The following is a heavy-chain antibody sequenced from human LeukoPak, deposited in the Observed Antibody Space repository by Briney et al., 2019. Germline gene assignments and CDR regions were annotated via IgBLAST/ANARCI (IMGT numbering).Heavy chain of an antibody. Sequence: ASVKVSCKASGGTFSSYAISWVRQAPGQGLEWMGGIIPIFGTANYAQKLQGRVTMTTDTSTSTAYMELRSLRSDDTAVYYCAIVDYWGQGTLVTVSS. CDR3: AIVDY. CDR2: IIPIFGTA. CDR1: GGTFSSYA. V-gene: IGHV1-69*05. J-gene: IGHJ4*02.